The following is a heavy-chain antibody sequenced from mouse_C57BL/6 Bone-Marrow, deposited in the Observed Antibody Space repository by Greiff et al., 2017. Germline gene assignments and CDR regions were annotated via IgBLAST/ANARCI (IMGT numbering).Heavy chain of an antibody. J-gene: IGHJ2*01. D-gene: IGHD1-1*01. CDR3: AKLITTVVAKTRDY. V-gene: IGHV2-3*01. Sequence: VKLVESGPGLVAPSQSLSITCTVSGFSLTSYGVSWVRQPPGKGLEWLGVIWGDGSTNYHSALISTLSISKDNSTSQVFLKLNSLQTDDTATYYCAKLITTVVAKTRDYWGQGTTLTVSS. CDR1: GFSLTSYG. CDR2: IWGDGST.